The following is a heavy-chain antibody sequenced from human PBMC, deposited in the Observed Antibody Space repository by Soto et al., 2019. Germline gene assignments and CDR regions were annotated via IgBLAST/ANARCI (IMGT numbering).Heavy chain of an antibody. CDR3: AKGGRQWLVTSDFNY. CDR2: VSHDGRNT. V-gene: IGHV3-30*18. J-gene: IGHJ4*02. Sequence: VQLVESGGGVVQPGRSLRLSCAASGFTFSDYAMHWVRQAPGKGLEWVAVVSHDGRNTHYADSVKGRFTISRDSSKNTVSLAMTRLRAEDTAVYYCAKGGRQWLVTSDFNYWGQGALVTVSS. CDR1: GFTFSDYA. D-gene: IGHD6-19*01.